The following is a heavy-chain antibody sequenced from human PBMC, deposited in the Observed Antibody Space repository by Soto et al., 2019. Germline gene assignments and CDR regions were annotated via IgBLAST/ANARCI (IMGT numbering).Heavy chain of an antibody. CDR3: AKSPGMDYYDSSGYYQYDY. CDR1: GFTFSSYA. Sequence: EVQLLESGGGLAQPGGSLRLSCAASGFTFSSYAMSWVRQAPGKGLEWVSAISGSGVSTYYADSVKGRFTISRDNSKNTLYLQMNSLRAEDTAVYYCAKSPGMDYYDSSGYYQYDYWGQGTLVTVSS. CDR2: ISGSGVST. J-gene: IGHJ4*02. V-gene: IGHV3-23*01. D-gene: IGHD3-22*01.